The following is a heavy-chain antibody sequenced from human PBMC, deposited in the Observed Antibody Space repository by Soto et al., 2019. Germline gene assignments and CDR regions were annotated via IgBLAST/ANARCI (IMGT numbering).Heavy chain of an antibody. CDR3: AKAPNYYDSSGYSDY. D-gene: IGHD3-22*01. J-gene: IGHJ4*02. Sequence: EVQLVESGGGLVKPGGSLRLSCAASGFTFSNAWMSWVRQAPGKGLEWVGRIKSKTDGGTTDYAAPVKGRFTISRDNSKNTLYLQMNSLRAEDTAVYYCAKAPNYYDSSGYSDYWGQGTLVTVSS. CDR1: GFTFSNAW. CDR2: IKSKTDGGTT. V-gene: IGHV3-15*01.